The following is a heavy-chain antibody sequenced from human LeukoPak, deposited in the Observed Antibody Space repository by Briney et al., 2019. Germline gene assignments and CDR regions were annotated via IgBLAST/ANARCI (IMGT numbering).Heavy chain of an antibody. J-gene: IGHJ3*02. CDR2: IYSSGST. CDR1: GGSITNSRYY. Sequence: PSETLSLTCTVSGGSITNSRYYWGWIRQPPGKGLEWIGNIYSSGSTYYSPSLKSRVTISVDTSTNQFSLKLSSVTAADAALYYCAKCYSFLDGFDIWGQGTMVSVSS. V-gene: IGHV4-39*01. D-gene: IGHD2-15*01. CDR3: AKCYSFLDGFDI.